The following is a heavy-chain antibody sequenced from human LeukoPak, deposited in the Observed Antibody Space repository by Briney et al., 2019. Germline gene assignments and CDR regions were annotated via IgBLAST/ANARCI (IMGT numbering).Heavy chain of an antibody. CDR3: AKSAVASYYYDSSGYYFFDY. V-gene: IGHV3-23*01. J-gene: IGHJ4*02. CDR2: ISGSGGST. D-gene: IGHD3-22*01. Sequence: GGSLRLSCAASGFTFSSYAMSWVRQAPGKGLEWVSAISGSGGSTYYADSVKGRFTISRDNSKNTLYLQMNSLGAEDTAVYYCAKSAVASYYYDSSGYYFFDYGGQGTLVAVSA. CDR1: GFTFSSYA.